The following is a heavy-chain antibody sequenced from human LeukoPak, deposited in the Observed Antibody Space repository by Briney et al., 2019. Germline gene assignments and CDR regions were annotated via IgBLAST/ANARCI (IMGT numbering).Heavy chain of an antibody. V-gene: IGHV4-59*01. CDR3: ARTLTVTTLIGPAYYMDV. CDR1: GGSISSYY. D-gene: IGHD4-17*01. Sequence: PSETLSLTCTVSGGSISSYYWSWIRHPPGKGLEWIGYIYYSGSTNYNPSLKSRVTISVDTSKNQFSLKLSSVTAADTAVYYCARTLTVTTLIGPAYYMDVWGKGTTVTVSS. CDR2: IYYSGST. J-gene: IGHJ6*03.